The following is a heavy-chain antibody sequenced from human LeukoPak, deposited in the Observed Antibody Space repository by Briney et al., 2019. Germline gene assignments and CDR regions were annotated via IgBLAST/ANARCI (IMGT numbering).Heavy chain of an antibody. D-gene: IGHD6-13*01. CDR2: IYYSGST. Sequence: SETLSLTCTVSGGSISSYYWSWIRQPPGNELEWIGYIYYSGSTNYNPSLKSRVTISVDTSTNQFSLKLSSVTAADTAVDYCASGDGQQLVLSYWGQGTLVTVSS. CDR3: ASGDGQQLVLSY. J-gene: IGHJ4*02. V-gene: IGHV4-59*01. CDR1: GGSISSYY.